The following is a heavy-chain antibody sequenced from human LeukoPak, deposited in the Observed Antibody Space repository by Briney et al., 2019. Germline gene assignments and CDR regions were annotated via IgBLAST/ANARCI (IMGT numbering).Heavy chain of an antibody. CDR2: INYSGST. D-gene: IGHD6-13*01. J-gene: IGHJ6*02. Sequence: SETLSHTCSVYGGSFSGYYWRCLRQPPGKGLEWIGEINYSGSTNYNPSLKSRVTISVDTSKNQFSLKLSSVTAADTAVYYCADLAAPDYYSYYYCFDLWGRGTTVTVSS. V-gene: IGHV4-34*01. CDR1: GGSFSGYY. CDR3: ADLAAPDYYSYYYCFDL.